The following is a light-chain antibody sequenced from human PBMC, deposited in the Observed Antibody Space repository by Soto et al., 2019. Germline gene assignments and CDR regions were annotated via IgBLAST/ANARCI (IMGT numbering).Light chain of an antibody. CDR2: EVT. CDR1: SSDVGGYNY. V-gene: IGLV2-14*01. CDR3: ISYTSNSSPYV. Sequence: QSVLAQPASVSGSPGQSITISCTGTSSDVGGYNYVSWYQHHPGKAPKLIIYEVTNRPSGVSNRFSGPKSGNTASLTISGLQAEDEAAYYCISYTSNSSPYVFGTGTKVTVL. J-gene: IGLJ1*01.